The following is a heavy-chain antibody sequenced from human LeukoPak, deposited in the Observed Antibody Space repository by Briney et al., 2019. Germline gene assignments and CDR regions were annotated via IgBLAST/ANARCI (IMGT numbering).Heavy chain of an antibody. J-gene: IGHJ4*02. CDR2: IYTSGST. CDR3: ARDRGGLSPYFDY. D-gene: IGHD3-16*01. CDR1: GGSLSSGSYY. V-gene: IGHV4-61*02. Sequence: SQTLPLTCTVSGGSLSSGSYYWRWIRQPAGKGLEWIGRIYTSGSTNYNPSLKSRVTISVDTSKNQFSLKLSSVTAADTAVYYCARDRGGLSPYFDYWGQGTLVTVSS.